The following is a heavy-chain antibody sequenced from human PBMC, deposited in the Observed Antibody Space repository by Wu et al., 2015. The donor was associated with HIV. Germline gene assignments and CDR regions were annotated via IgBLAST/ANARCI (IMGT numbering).Heavy chain of an antibody. CDR3: ARGLRDILTGYYSAFDY. CDR2: VIPVIGTP. J-gene: IGHJ4*02. D-gene: IGHD3-9*01. Sequence: QAQLVQFGADMKKPGSSVKVSCKASGGGFNSYAISWVRQAPGQGLEWMGGVIPVIGTPNFSQKFQGRVTITSDESTATVYMEMSTLRSEDTAVYYCARGLRDILTGYYSAFDYWGQGTLVIISS. V-gene: IGHV1-69*05. CDR1: GGGFNSYA.